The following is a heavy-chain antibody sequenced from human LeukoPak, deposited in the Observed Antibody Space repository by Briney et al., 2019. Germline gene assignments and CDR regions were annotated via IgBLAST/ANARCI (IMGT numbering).Heavy chain of an antibody. CDR1: GDSISSGDYY. CDR2: ISSSGST. J-gene: IGHJ3*02. CDR3: ARGPYSYDSSGAFDI. Sequence: SQTLFLTCTVSGDSISSGDYYWSWIRQPAGKGLEWIGRISSSGSTNYNPSLKSRVTISVDTSKNQFSLKLSSVTAADTAVYFCARGPYSYDSSGAFDIWGQGTMVTVSS. V-gene: IGHV4-61*02. D-gene: IGHD3-22*01.